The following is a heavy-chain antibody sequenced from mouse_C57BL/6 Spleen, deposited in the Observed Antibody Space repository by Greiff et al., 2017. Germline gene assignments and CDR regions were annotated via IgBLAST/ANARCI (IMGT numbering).Heavy chain of an antibody. Sequence: QVQLKQPGAELVMPGASVKLSCKASGYTFTSYWMHWVKQRPGQGLEWIGEIDPSDSYTNYNQKFKGKSTLTVDKSSSTAYMQLSSLTSEDSAVYYCAIGLLRNDFDYWGQGTTLTVSS. D-gene: IGHD1-1*01. J-gene: IGHJ2*01. V-gene: IGHV1-69*01. CDR3: AIGLLRNDFDY. CDR2: IDPSDSYT. CDR1: GYTFTSYW.